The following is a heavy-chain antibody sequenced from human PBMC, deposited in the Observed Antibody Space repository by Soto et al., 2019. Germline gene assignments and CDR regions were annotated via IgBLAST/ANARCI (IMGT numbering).Heavy chain of an antibody. CDR1: GGSISSGGYY. J-gene: IGHJ3*02. CDR3: ARRYGWAFDI. CDR2: IYHSGTT. Sequence: PSETLSLTCTVSGGSISSGGYYWSWIRQHPGKGLEWIGYIYHSGTTYYNPSLKSRVTISVDTSKNQFSLKLTSVTAADTAVYYCARRYGWAFDIWGQGTMVTVSS. V-gene: IGHV4-31*03. D-gene: IGHD3-16*01.